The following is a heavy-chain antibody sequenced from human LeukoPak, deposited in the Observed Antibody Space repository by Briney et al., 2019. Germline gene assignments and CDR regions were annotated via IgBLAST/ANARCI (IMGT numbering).Heavy chain of an antibody. CDR3: ARRVDDILTGYYRLDY. V-gene: IGHV4-59*12. CDR2: VYFSGST. J-gene: IGHJ4*02. CDR1: GGSIRNYF. Sequence: SETLSLTCSVSGGSIRNYFWSWVRQSPGKGLEWIGYVYFSGSTNYNPSLKSRLAISAETSNNQISLRLNSVTAADTAVYYCARRVDDILTGYYRLDYWGQGTLVTVSS. D-gene: IGHD3-9*01.